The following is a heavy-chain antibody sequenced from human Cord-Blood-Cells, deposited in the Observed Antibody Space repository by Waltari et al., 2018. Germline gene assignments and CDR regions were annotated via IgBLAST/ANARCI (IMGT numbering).Heavy chain of an antibody. CDR2: MNPNSGNT. J-gene: IGHJ6*02. D-gene: IGHD6-6*01. Sequence: QVQLAQSGAEVKKPGASVKAPCTASGYTFTSNDLNWVRQATVQGLEWMGWMNPNSGNTGYAQKFQGRVTMTRNTSISTAYMELSSLRSEDTAVYYCARERSSNYYYGMDVWGQGTTVTVSS. CDR3: ARERSSNYYYGMDV. V-gene: IGHV1-8*01. CDR1: GYTFTSND.